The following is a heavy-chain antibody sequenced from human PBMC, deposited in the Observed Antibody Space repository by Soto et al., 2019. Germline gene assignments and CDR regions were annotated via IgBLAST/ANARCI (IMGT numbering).Heavy chain of an antibody. D-gene: IGHD2-8*01. V-gene: IGHV4-59*01. Sequence: PSETLSLTCPVSGGSLSRYYWSWIRQPPGKGLEWIGYIYYSGSTNYNPSLKSRVTISVDTSKNQFSLKLSSVTAADTAVYYCARRYAGNFDYWGQGTLVTVSS. CDR1: GGSLSRYY. CDR2: IYYSGST. J-gene: IGHJ4*02. CDR3: ARRYAGNFDY.